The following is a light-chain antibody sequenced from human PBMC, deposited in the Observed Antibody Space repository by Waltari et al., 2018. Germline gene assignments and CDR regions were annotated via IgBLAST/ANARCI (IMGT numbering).Light chain of an antibody. CDR2: DTS. V-gene: IGKV3-20*01. Sequence: EIVLTQSTGTLSLSPGERATLSCRASQSVGRSLAWYQRKPGQAPRLLIYDTSNRATGIPERFSGSGSGTDFSLTISRLEPEDFAVYYCQMYVRLPVTFGQGTKVEIK. CDR3: QMYVRLPVT. J-gene: IGKJ1*01. CDR1: QSVGRS.